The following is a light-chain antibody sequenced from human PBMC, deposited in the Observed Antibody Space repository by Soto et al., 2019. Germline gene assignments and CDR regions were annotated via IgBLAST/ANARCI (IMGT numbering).Light chain of an antibody. J-gene: IGKJ5*01. V-gene: IGKV1-12*01. CDR2: AAS. CDR1: QGISSW. Sequence: DIQMTQSPSSVSASVGDRVTITCRASQGISSWLARYQQKPGKAPKLLIYAASSLQSGVPSRFSGRGSGTDFTPTNTRPQPEDFATYYCQKANSFPITFRQGKQLEIK. CDR3: QKANSFPIT.